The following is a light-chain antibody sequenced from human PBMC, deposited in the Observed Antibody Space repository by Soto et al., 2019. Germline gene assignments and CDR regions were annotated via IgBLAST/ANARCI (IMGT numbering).Light chain of an antibody. Sequence: QSVLTQPVSVSGSPGQSITLSCTGTSIDVGGYNYVSWYQQHPGKAPKLMIYDVSNRPSGVSNRFSGSKSGNTASLTISGLQAEDEADYYCSSYTSSSTLFGTGTKVTVL. J-gene: IGLJ1*01. CDR2: DVS. CDR1: SIDVGGYNY. V-gene: IGLV2-14*01. CDR3: SSYTSSSTL.